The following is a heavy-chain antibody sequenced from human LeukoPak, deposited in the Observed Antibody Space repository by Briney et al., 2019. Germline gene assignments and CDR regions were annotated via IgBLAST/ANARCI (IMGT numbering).Heavy chain of an antibody. V-gene: IGHV4-59*01. D-gene: IGHD3-16*01. Sequence: PSETLSLTCTVSGGSISSYYWSWIRQPPGKGLEWIGYIYYSGSTNYNPSLKNRVTMSVDTSKNQFSLKLSSVTAADTAVYYCARTWGHLDYWGQGTLVTVSS. J-gene: IGHJ4*02. CDR1: GGSISSYY. CDR2: IYYSGST. CDR3: ARTWGHLDY.